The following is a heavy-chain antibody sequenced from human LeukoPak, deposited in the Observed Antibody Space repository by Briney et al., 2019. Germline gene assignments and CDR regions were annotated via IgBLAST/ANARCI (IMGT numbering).Heavy chain of an antibody. V-gene: IGHV1-2*02. D-gene: IGHD6-19*01. CDR3: GSGQWLVGVFS. CDR1: GPTFTGYY. J-gene: IGHJ5*02. CDR2: INPNSGVT. Sequence: GASVKVSFKASGPTFTGYYMHWGRQAPGQGLEWLGWINPNSGVTNYAQKFQGRITMTRDTSITTVYMELSSLTSDDTAVYYCGSGQWLVGVFSWGQGNLVTVSS.